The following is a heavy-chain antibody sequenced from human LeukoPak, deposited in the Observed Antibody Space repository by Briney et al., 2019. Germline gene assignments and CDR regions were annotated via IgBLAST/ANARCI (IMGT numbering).Heavy chain of an antibody. Sequence: SETLSLTCTVSGGSISGYYWTWIRQPPGKGLEWIGDIFYSGSTNYNPSLMSRVTISVDTSKNQLSLKLTSVTAADTAVYYCARHRRTGSALEYWGQGTLVTVSS. J-gene: IGHJ4*02. CDR2: IFYSGST. CDR3: ARHRRTGSALEY. V-gene: IGHV4-59*08. CDR1: GGSISGYY. D-gene: IGHD2-15*01.